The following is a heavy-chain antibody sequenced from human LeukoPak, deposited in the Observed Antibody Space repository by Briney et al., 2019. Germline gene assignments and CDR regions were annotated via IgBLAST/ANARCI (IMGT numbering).Heavy chain of an antibody. Sequence: TSETLSLTCTVSGASIDKNHWSWIRQAPGKGLECIGNFYYGERSNYNPSLKSRVTISVDTSKNQFSLKLTSVTAADTAVYYCARWEVRLNAFEMWGQGTMVTVSS. D-gene: IGHD3-10*01. CDR3: ARWEVRLNAFEM. CDR1: GASIDKNH. J-gene: IGHJ3*02. V-gene: IGHV4-59*08. CDR2: FYYGERS.